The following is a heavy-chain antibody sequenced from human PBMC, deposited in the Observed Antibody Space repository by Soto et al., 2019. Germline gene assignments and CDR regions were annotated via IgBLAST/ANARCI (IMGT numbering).Heavy chain of an antibody. CDR2: ISSSSSTI. D-gene: IGHD3-3*01. Sequence: GGALSRSCAGSECTYSSYSRNWVRQATGKWLEWVSYISSSSSTIYYADSVKGRFTISRDNAKNSLYLQMNSLRDEDTAVYYCARDPVTIFGVADAFDIWGQGTMVTVSS. CDR1: ECTYSSYS. V-gene: IGHV3-48*02. CDR3: ARDPVTIFGVADAFDI. J-gene: IGHJ3*02.